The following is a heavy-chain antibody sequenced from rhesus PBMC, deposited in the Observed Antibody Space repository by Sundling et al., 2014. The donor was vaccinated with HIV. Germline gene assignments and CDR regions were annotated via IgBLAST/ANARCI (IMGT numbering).Heavy chain of an antibody. V-gene: IGHV4-143*01. CDR2: IYGNSAST. CDR1: GGSISGTYG. J-gene: IGHJ2*01. CDR3: ARASYDRGYSTVWYFDV. D-gene: IGHD3-28*01. Sequence: QVQLQESGPGVVKPSETLSLTCTVSGGSISGTYGWGWIRQSPGKGLEWIGSIYGNSASTYYNPSLRSRVTVSIDTSKNQFSLKVTSVTAADTAVYFCARASYDRGYSTVWYFDVWGPGTPIIISS.